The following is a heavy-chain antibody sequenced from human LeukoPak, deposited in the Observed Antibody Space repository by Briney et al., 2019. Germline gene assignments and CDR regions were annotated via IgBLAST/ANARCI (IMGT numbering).Heavy chain of an antibody. D-gene: IGHD3-3*01. J-gene: IGHJ4*02. CDR3: ARATPSSGYYSHFDY. CDR1: GFTFSSYS. CDR2: ISSSSSTI. V-gene: IGHV3-48*01. Sequence: GGSLRLSCAASGFTFSSYSMNWVRQAPGKGLEWVSYISSSSSTIYYADSVKGRFTISRDNAKNSLYLQMNSLRAEDTAVYYCARATPSSGYYSHFDYWGQGTLVTVSS.